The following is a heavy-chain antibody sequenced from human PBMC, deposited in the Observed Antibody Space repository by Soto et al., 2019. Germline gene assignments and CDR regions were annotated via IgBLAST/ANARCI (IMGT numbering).Heavy chain of an antibody. D-gene: IGHD3-3*01. J-gene: IGHJ4*02. CDR2: IYWDYDK. Sequence: SGPTLVNPTQTLTLTCTFSGFSLSTSGVGVGWIRHPPGKALEWLALIYWDYDKRYSPSLKSRLTITKDTSKNQVVLTMTNMDPVDTATYSCARSYYDFWSRYYLYYFDYGGQGTLVPVSS. CDR3: ARSYYDFWSRYYLYYFDY. CDR1: GFSLSTSGVG. V-gene: IGHV2-5*02.